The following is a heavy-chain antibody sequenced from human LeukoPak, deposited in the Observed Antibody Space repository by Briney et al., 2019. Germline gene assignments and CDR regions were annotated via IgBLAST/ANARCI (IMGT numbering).Heavy chain of an antibody. CDR3: ARVLWDSSGYKDY. Sequence: SETLSLTCAVYGGSFSGYYWSWIRQPPGKGLEWIGEINHSGSTNYNPSLKSRVTISVDTSKNHFSLKLSSVTAADTAVYYCARVLWDSSGYKDYWGQGTLVTVSS. CDR2: INHSGST. D-gene: IGHD3-22*01. CDR1: GGSFSGYY. J-gene: IGHJ4*02. V-gene: IGHV4-34*01.